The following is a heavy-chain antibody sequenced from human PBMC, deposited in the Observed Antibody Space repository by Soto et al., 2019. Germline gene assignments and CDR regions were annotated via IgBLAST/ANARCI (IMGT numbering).Heavy chain of an antibody. J-gene: IGHJ4*02. D-gene: IGHD3-10*01. Sequence: QVQLVQSGAEVKKPGASVKVSCKASGYTFTSYGISWVRQASGQGLEWMGWITAYKGNTNYAQELQGRVTTTTDTSTSTAYMELRGLRSDDTAVYYCAWGQEDGSGSLFDYWGQGTLVTVSS. V-gene: IGHV1-18*01. CDR2: ITAYKGNT. CDR3: AWGQEDGSGSLFDY. CDR1: GYTFTSYG.